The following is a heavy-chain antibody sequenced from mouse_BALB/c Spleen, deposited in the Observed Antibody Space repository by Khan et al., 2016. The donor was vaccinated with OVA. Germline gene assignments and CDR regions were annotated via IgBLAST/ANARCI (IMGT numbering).Heavy chain of an antibody. V-gene: IGHV7-3*02. Sequence: EVELVESGGGLVQPGGSLRLSCATSGFTFTDYYMSWVRQPPGKALEWLGFIRNKANYYTTEYITSVKGRFTISRDNSQSILYIQMNTLRAEDSATYYGATDGVHYYGYDAMDYWGQGTSVTVSS. D-gene: IGHD1-2*01. CDR1: GFTFTDYY. CDR3: ATDGVHYYGYDAMDY. J-gene: IGHJ4*01. CDR2: IRNKANYYTT.